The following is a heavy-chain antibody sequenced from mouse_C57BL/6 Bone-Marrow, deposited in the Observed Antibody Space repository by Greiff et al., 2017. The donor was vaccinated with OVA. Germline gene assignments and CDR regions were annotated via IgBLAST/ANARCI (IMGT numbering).Heavy chain of an antibody. D-gene: IGHD1-1*01. J-gene: IGHJ2*01. V-gene: IGHV2-6*01. CDR1: GFSLTSYG. CDR3: YYYGSLPYFDY. CDR2: IWGVGST. Sequence: VQRVESGPGLVAPSQSLSITCTVSGFSLTSYGVDWVRQSPGKGLAWLGVIWGVGSTKYNSALKSRLSISKEHSKSQVFLKMNSLQTYYTAMYYPYYYGSLPYFDYWGQGTTLTVSS.